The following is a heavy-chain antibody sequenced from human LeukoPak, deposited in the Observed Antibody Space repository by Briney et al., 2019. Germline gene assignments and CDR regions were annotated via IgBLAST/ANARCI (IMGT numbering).Heavy chain of an antibody. CDR1: GYSFTSYW. D-gene: IGHD2-15*01. J-gene: IGHJ3*02. CDR3: ASPTRRYCNGGSCYSLNAFDI. V-gene: IGHV5-51*04. Sequence: GESLKISCKGSGYSFTSYWIGWVRQMPGKGLEWMGIIYPGDSDTRYSPSFQGQVTISADKPISTAYLQWSSLKASDTAMYYCASPTRRYCNGGSCYSLNAFDIWGQGTMVTVSS. CDR2: IYPGDSDT.